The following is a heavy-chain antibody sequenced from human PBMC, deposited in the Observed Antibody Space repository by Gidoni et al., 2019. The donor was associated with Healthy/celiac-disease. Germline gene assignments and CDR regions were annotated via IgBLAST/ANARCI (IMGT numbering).Heavy chain of an antibody. Sequence: QVQLVQSGAEVKKAGSSVKVSCKASGGTFSSYTISWVRQAPGRGLEWMGGIFPIFGTANSAQKFKGRVTITADKSTSTAYMEMSSLRSEDTAVYYCARDSPHCSSTSCYVFDYWGQGTLVTVSS. CDR1: GGTFSSYT. CDR2: IFPIFGTA. J-gene: IGHJ4*02. CDR3: ARDSPHCSSTSCYVFDY. D-gene: IGHD2-2*01. V-gene: IGHV1-69*06.